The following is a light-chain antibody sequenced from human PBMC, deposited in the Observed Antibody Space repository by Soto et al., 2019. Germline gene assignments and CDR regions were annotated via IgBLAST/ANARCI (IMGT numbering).Light chain of an antibody. V-gene: IGLV1-40*01. Sequence: QSVLTQPPSVSGAPGQRVTISCTGSSSNIGAGYDVHWYQQLPGTAPKLLIYGNSNRPSGVPDRFSGSKSGTSASLAITGLQWEDEADYYAQSYDSGPGEVFGTGTKLTVL. CDR3: QSYDSGPGEV. CDR1: SSNIGAGYD. CDR2: GNS. J-gene: IGLJ1*01.